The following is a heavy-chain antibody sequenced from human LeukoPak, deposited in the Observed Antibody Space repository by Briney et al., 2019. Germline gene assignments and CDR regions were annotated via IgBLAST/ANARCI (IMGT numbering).Heavy chain of an antibody. CDR1: GGSISSSSYY. D-gene: IGHD5-24*01. Sequence: SETLSLTCTVSGGSISSSSYYWGWIRQPPGKGLEWSGSIYYSGSTYYNPSLKSRVTISVDTSKNQFSLKLSSVAAADTAVYYCARHFFMEMATIAYFDYWGQGTLVTVSS. CDR2: IYYSGST. J-gene: IGHJ4*02. V-gene: IGHV4-39*01. CDR3: ARHFFMEMATIAYFDY.